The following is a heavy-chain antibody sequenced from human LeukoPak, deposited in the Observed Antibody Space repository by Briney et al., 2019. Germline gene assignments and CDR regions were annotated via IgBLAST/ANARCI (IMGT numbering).Heavy chain of an antibody. V-gene: IGHV3-30*04. J-gene: IGHJ6*02. Sequence: GGSLRLSCAASGFTFSGYALHWVRQAPGKGLEWVAVISYDGSNKYYADSVKGRFTISRDNSKNTLYLQMNSLRAEDTAVYYCARDPRGYYYGMDVWGQGTTVTVSS. D-gene: IGHD3-10*01. CDR3: ARDPRGYYYGMDV. CDR1: GFTFSGYA. CDR2: ISYDGSNK.